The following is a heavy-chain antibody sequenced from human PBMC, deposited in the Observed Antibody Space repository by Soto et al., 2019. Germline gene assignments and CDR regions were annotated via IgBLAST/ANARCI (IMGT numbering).Heavy chain of an antibody. CDR1: GFTFSSDA. D-gene: IGHD1-1*01. CDR2: LDGSGSHT. V-gene: IGHV3-23*01. CDR3: VKARYSSNRGYFDY. J-gene: IGHJ4*02. Sequence: EVQLLESGGGLVQPGGSLRLSCAASGFTFSSDAMSWVRQAPGRGLEWVSSLDGSGSHTFHEDSVKGRFTISRDNSKNTVYLQMKSLRAEDTAVYYCVKARYSSNRGYFDYWGQGTVVTVSS.